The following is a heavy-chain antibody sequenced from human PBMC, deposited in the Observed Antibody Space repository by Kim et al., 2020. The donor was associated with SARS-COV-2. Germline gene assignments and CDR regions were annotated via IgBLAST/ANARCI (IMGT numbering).Heavy chain of an antibody. J-gene: IGHJ4*02. CDR3: ARDWLDSYYYDSSGYYENVDY. V-gene: IGHV3-30*04. D-gene: IGHD3-22*01. CDR2: ISYDGSNK. CDR1: GFTFSSYA. Sequence: GGSLRLSCAASGFTFSSYAMHWVRQAPGKGLEWVAVISYDGSNKYYADSVKGRFTISRDNSKNTLYLQMNSLRAEDTAVYYCARDWLDSYYYDSSGYYENVDYWGQGTLVTVSS.